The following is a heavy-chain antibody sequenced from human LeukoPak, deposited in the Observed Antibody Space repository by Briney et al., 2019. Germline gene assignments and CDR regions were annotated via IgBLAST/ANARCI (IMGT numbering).Heavy chain of an antibody. CDR2: ISSSSSYI. J-gene: IGHJ4*02. Sequence: GGSLRLSCAASGFTFSSYSMNWVRQAPGKGLEWVSSISSSSSYIYYADSVKGRFTISRDNAKNSLYLQMNSLRAEDTAVYYCATRKAVLMVYAITFDYWGQGTLVTVSS. D-gene: IGHD2-8*01. CDR3: ATRKAVLMVYAITFDY. V-gene: IGHV3-21*01. CDR1: GFTFSSYS.